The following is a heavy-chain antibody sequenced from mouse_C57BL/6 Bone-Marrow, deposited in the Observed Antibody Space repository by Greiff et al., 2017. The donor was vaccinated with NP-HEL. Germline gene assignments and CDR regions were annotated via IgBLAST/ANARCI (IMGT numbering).Heavy chain of an antibody. J-gene: IGHJ4*01. CDR3: ARDPLRLRRYAMDY. D-gene: IGHD2-4*01. CDR2: IHPNSGST. CDR1: GYTFTSYW. V-gene: IGHV1-64*01. Sequence: QVQLQQPGAELVKPGASVKLSCKASGYTFTSYWMHWVKQRPGQGLEWIGMIHPNSGSTNYNEKFKSKATLTVDKSSSTAYMQLSSLTSEDSAVYYGARDPLRLRRYAMDYWGQGTSVTVSS.